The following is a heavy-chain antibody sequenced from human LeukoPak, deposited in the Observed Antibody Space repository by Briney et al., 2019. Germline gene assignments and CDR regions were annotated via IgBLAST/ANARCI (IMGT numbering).Heavy chain of an antibody. CDR2: IWYDGSNK. D-gene: IGHD6-19*01. CDR3: AREDSDSSGWYYGMDV. Sequence: GGSLRLSCAASGFTFSSYGMHWVRQAPGKGLEWVAVIWYDGSNKYYADSVKGRFTISRDNSKNTLYLQMNSLRAEDTAVYYCAREDSDSSGWYYGMDVRGQGTTVTVSS. CDR1: GFTFSSYG. V-gene: IGHV3-33*01. J-gene: IGHJ6*02.